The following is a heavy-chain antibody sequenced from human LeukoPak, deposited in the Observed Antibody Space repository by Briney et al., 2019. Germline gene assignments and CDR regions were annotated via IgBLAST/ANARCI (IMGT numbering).Heavy chain of an antibody. CDR3: ARGRFRVSDI. D-gene: IGHD3-3*01. V-gene: IGHV4-59*01. CDR1: GGSISSYY. Sequence: ASETLPLTCTVSGGSISSYYWSWIRQPPGKGLEWIGYIYYSGSTNYNPSLKSRVTISVDTSKNQFSLKLSSVTAANTAVYYCARGRFRVSDIWGQGTMVTVSS. CDR2: IYYSGST. J-gene: IGHJ3*02.